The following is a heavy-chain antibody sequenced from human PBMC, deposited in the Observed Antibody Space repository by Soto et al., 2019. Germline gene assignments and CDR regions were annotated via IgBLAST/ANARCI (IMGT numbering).Heavy chain of an antibody. Sequence: QVQLVQSGAEVKKPGSSVKVSCKASGGTFSSYAISWVRQAPGQGLEWMGGIIPIFGTANYAQKFQGRVTITADESTSTAYMELSSLRSEDTAVYYCAREEWELRRSRYYYGMDVWGQGTTVTVSS. CDR3: AREEWELRRSRYYYGMDV. J-gene: IGHJ6*02. CDR1: GGTFSSYA. CDR2: IIPIFGTA. D-gene: IGHD1-26*01. V-gene: IGHV1-69*01.